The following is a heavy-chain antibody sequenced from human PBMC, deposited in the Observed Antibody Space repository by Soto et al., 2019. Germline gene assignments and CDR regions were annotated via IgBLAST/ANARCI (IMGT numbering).Heavy chain of an antibody. Sequence: GGSLRLSCAASGFTFSSYAMSWVRQAPGKGLEWVSAISGSGGSTYYADSVKGRFTISRDNSKNTLYLQMNSLRAEDTAVYYCAKDSISSWYGMITDYYYYMDVWGKGTTVTVSS. CDR1: GFTFSSYA. J-gene: IGHJ6*03. CDR3: AKDSISSWYGMITDYYYYMDV. D-gene: IGHD6-13*01. CDR2: ISGSGGST. V-gene: IGHV3-23*01.